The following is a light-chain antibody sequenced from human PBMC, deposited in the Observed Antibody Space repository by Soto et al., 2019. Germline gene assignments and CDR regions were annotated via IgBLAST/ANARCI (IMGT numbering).Light chain of an antibody. Sequence: EIVLTQSPVIVSLSPGERATLSCRASQTVDNFLAWYQLKPGKAQRLLIYGAYSRATGIQDRFSGSGSGTDFTLTIRRLEPEDFAVYYCKQFSSYPLTFGGGTKVDNK. J-gene: IGKJ4*01. CDR2: GAY. V-gene: IGKV3-20*01. CDR3: KQFSSYPLT. CDR1: QTVDNF.